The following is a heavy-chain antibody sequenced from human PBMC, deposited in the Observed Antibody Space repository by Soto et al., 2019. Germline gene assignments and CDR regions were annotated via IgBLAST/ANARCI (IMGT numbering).Heavy chain of an antibody. J-gene: IGHJ4*02. D-gene: IGHD4-17*01. Sequence: QVQLVESGGGVVQPGRSLRLSCAASGFTFSSYGMHWVRQAPGKGLEWVAVISYDGSNKYYADSVKGRFTISRDNSKNTLYLQMNSLRAEDTAVYYCAKDRSATVTRLGRYWGQGTLVTVSS. CDR3: AKDRSATVTRLGRY. CDR2: ISYDGSNK. V-gene: IGHV3-30*18. CDR1: GFTFSSYG.